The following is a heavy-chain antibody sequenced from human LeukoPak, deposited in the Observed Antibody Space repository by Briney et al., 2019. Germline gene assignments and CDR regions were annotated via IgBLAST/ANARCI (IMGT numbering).Heavy chain of an antibody. CDR3: AKDGWGAAVTHFHH. Sequence: PGGSLRLSCAASGFTFSSYSMNWVRQAPGKGLEWVSSISSSSSYIYYADFVKGRFTISRDNSKSTLHLQMNSLRAEDTAVYYCAKDGWGAAVTHFHHWGQGTLVTVSS. J-gene: IGHJ1*01. D-gene: IGHD6-13*01. V-gene: IGHV3-21*04. CDR1: GFTFSSYS. CDR2: ISSSSSYI.